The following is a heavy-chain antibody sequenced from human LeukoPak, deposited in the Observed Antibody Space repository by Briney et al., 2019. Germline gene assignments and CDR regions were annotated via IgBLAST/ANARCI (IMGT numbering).Heavy chain of an antibody. CDR2: ISYDGSNK. Sequence: GRSLRLSCAAFGFTFSSYAMHWVRQAPGKGLEWVAVISYDGSNKYYADSVKGRFTISRDNSKNTLYLQMNSLRAEDTAVYYCAKDDGSKATVDYWGQGTLVTVSS. V-gene: IGHV3-30-3*01. J-gene: IGHJ4*02. CDR3: AKDDGSKATVDY. D-gene: IGHD4-23*01. CDR1: GFTFSSYA.